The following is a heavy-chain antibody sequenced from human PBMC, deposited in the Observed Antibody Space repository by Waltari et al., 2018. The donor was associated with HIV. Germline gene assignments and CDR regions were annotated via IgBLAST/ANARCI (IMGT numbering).Heavy chain of an antibody. Sequence: VHLVQAGAEAKKPGSSVRVSCKTYGYPFDAYFVYWVRQAPGRGLEWVGMINPNSRETKSAQRLEGRVTLTRDLSTSTGYMELSRLAPDDTAVYYCASVTDSGTALANWGQGTLISVSS. D-gene: IGHD3-10*01. CDR1: GYPFDAYF. CDR3: ASVTDSGTALAN. CDR2: INPNSRET. V-gene: IGHV1-2*02. J-gene: IGHJ4*02.